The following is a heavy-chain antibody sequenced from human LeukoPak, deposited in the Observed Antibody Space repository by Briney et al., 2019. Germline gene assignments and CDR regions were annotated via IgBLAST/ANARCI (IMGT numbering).Heavy chain of an antibody. J-gene: IGHJ6*02. Sequence: QSGGSLRLSRVASGFTFSSYWMHWVRQDPRKGLVSVSRINGDGRNINYADSVRGRFTISRDNAKNTLYLQMNTLRVEDTAVYYCTRDLMDYDVSTGLHHYYMDVWGQGTTVTVSS. D-gene: IGHD3-9*01. V-gene: IGHV3-74*01. CDR1: GFTFSSYW. CDR3: TRDLMDYDVSTGLHHYYMDV. CDR2: INGDGRNI.